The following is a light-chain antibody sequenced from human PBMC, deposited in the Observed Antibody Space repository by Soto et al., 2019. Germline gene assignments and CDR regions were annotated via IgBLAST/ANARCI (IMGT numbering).Light chain of an antibody. CDR1: QSVSSY. V-gene: IGKV3-11*01. CDR3: QQRSNWPPIT. J-gene: IGKJ5*01. Sequence: EIVLTQSPATLSLSPGERATLSCRASQSVSSYLAWYQQKPGQAPRRLIYDASNRATGIPAGFSGSGSGTDCTLTSSSLEPEDVAVYYCQQRSNWPPITFGQGTRLEIK. CDR2: DAS.